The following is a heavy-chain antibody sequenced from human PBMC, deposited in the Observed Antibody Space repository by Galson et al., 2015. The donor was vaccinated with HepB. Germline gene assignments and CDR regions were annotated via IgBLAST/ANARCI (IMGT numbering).Heavy chain of an antibody. J-gene: IGHJ5*02. CDR2: VYYSGGA. Sequence: LSLTCSVSGGSISTYYWSWIRQPPGKGLEWIGYVYYSGGAYYNPSLKSRVTISVDTSRNQFSLNLSSVTAADTAVYFCARDTPAVTGPGNWFDPWGQGALVTVSS. CDR1: GGSISTYY. D-gene: IGHD6-19*01. V-gene: IGHV4-59*01. CDR3: ARDTPAVTGPGNWFDP.